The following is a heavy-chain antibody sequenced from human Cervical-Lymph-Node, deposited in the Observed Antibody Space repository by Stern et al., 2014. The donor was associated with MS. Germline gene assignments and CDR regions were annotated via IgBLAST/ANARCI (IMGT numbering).Heavy chain of an antibody. Sequence: QVQLVESGGGVVQPGRSLRLSCAASGFIFSSYGIHWVRQAPGKGLEWVAVISYDGSNKFYADSVKGRFTISRDNFKNTLFLQMSSLRSEDTALYYCVCRPNPQLSGNMTEYWGQGTLVTVSS. CDR3: VCRPNPQLSGNMTEY. CDR2: ISYDGSNK. D-gene: IGHD1-1*01. J-gene: IGHJ4*02. V-gene: IGHV3-30*03. CDR1: GFIFSSYG.